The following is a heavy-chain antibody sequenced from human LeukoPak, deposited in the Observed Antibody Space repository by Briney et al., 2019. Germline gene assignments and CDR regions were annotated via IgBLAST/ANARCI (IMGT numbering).Heavy chain of an antibody. D-gene: IGHD6-13*01. CDR2: ISAYNGNT. CDR1: GYTFTRYD. CDR3: ARAGGAAAGPLDY. J-gene: IGHJ4*02. Sequence: ASVKVSCEASGYTFTRYDISWVPGASRKGLEWRGWISAYNGNTNYAQKLQGRVTMTTDTSTSTAYMELRSLRSDDTAVYYCARAGGAAAGPLDYWGQGTLVTVSS. V-gene: IGHV1-18*01.